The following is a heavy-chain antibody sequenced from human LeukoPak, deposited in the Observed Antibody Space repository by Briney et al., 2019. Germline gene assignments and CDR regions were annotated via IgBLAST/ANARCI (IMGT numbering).Heavy chain of an antibody. CDR3: AARRGELPYYFDY. CDR1: GYTFTNYG. CDR2: ISTKRGNT. D-gene: IGHD1-26*01. J-gene: IGHJ4*02. Sequence: ASVKVSCKASGYTFTNYGISWVRQAPGQGLEWMGWISTKRGNTNYAQKLQGRVTMTADTSTSTAYMELRSLRSDDTAVYYCAARRGELPYYFDYWGQGTLVTVSS. V-gene: IGHV1-18*01.